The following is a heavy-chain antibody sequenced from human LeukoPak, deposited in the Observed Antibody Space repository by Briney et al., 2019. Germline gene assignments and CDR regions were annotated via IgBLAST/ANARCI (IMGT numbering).Heavy chain of an antibody. CDR2: IYYSGST. D-gene: IGHD6-13*01. V-gene: IGHV4-39*01. CDR1: GGSISSSSYY. CDR3: LSSSWPPKKKSYGMDV. Sequence: SETLSLTCTVSGGSISSSSYYWGWIRQPPGKGLKGLGGIYYSGSTYYNPSLKSRVTISVDTSMNQFSLKLSSVTAADTAVYYCLSSSWPPKKKSYGMDVWGQGTTVTVSS. J-gene: IGHJ6*02.